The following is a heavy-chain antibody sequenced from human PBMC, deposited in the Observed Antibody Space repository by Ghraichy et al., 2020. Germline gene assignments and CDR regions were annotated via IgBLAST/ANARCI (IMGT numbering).Heavy chain of an antibody. V-gene: IGHV4-34*01. CDR2: VSHSGST. J-gene: IGHJ4*02. D-gene: IGHD6-13*01. Sequence: SETLSLTCAVYGGSFSNYYWTWIRQAPGKGLEWIGEVSHSGSTNYNPSLKSRVTFSSDTTKNQFSLKLTSVTAADTAVYYCARAVAASGFGGGAYGWILDFWGQGTLVTVSS. CDR3: ARAVAASGFGGGAYGWILDF. CDR1: GGSFSNYY.